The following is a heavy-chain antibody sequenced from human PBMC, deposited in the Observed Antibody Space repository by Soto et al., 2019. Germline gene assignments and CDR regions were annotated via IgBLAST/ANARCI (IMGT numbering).Heavy chain of an antibody. CDR3: ARGKYTYGSDY. CDR2: ISYGSSST. Sequence: EVQLVESGGGLVQSGGSRRLSCTASGFTFSNYGMNWIRQAPGKGLEWISFISYGSSSTYYADSVKGRFTISRDNAKNSLYLQMNSLRAEDTAVYYGARGKYTYGSDYWGQGAMVTVSS. V-gene: IGHV3-48*01. J-gene: IGHJ4*02. D-gene: IGHD5-18*01. CDR1: GFTFSNYG.